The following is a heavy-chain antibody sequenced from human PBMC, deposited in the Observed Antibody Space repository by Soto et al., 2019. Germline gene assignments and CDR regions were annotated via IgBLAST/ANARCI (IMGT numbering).Heavy chain of an antibody. Sequence: PSETLSLTCTVSGGSMISYHWSWVRQPPGKGLEWLGHISYNGITKYNPSLKGRVTISVDTPMNQFSLRLSSVTAADTAVYYCARQNAFEVWGQGTMVTVS. V-gene: IGHV4-59*08. J-gene: IGHJ3*01. CDR1: GGSMISYH. CDR2: ISYNGIT. CDR3: ARQNAFEV.